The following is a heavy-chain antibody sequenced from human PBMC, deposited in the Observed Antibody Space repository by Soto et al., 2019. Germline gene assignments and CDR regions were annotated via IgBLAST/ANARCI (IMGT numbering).Heavy chain of an antibody. D-gene: IGHD2-15*01. CDR2: IYYSGST. J-gene: IGHJ5*02. CDR1: GGSISSYY. V-gene: IGHV4-59*08. Sequence: SSETLSLTCTVSGGSISSYYWSWIRQPPGKGLEWIGYIYYSGSTNYNPSLKSRVTISVDTSKNQFSLKLSSVTAADTAVYYCARQIHLRDIEDNWFDPWGQGTLVTVSS. CDR3: ARQIHLRDIEDNWFDP.